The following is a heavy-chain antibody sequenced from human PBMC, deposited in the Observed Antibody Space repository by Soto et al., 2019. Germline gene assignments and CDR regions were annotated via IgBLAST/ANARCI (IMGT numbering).Heavy chain of an antibody. CDR1: GFTFSSYG. J-gene: IGHJ4*02. CDR3: ERSTAMVDYYFDY. D-gene: IGHD5-18*01. V-gene: IGHV3-33*01. CDR2: IWYDGSNK. Sequence: GGSLRLSCAASGFTFSSYGMHWVRQASGKGLEWVAVIWYDGSNKYYADSVKGRFTISRDNSKNTLYLQMNSLRAEDTAVYYCERSTAMVDYYFDYWGQGTLVTVS.